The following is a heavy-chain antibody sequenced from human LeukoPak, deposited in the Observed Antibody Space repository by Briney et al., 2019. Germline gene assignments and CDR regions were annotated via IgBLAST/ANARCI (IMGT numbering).Heavy chain of an antibody. CDR3: ATPEIAVAGTFDY. V-gene: IGHV1-24*01. Sequence: GASVKVSCKVSGYTLTELSMHWVRQAPGKGLEWMGSFDPEDGETIYAQKFQGRVTMTEDTSTDTAYMELSSLRSEDTAVYYCATPEIAVAGTFDYWGQGTLVTVSS. D-gene: IGHD6-19*01. CDR2: FDPEDGET. J-gene: IGHJ4*02. CDR1: GYTLTELS.